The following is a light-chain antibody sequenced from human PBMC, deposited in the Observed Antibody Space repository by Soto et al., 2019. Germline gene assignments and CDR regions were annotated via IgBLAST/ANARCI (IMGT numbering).Light chain of an antibody. CDR2: AAS. CDR3: QQLHSYPRT. CDR1: QGISSY. Sequence: DIQLTQSPSFLSASVGDRVTITCRASQGISSYLAWCQQKPGKAPKLLIYAASTLQSGVPSRFSGTGSGTEFTRTISSLQPEDFAIYYCQQLHSYPRTFGQGTKVEI. J-gene: IGKJ1*01. V-gene: IGKV1-9*01.